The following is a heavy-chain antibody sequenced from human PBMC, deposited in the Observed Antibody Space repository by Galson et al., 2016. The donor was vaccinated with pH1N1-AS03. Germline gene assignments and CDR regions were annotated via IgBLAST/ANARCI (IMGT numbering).Heavy chain of an antibody. Sequence: AVKVSCKASGYTFTTFDINWVRLATGQGLEWMGWMNPNSANTGYAQKFQDRVTMTRNNSISTAYMELSRLRSEDTAVYYCAIKRVGYGAGVSYFDYWGQGTLVTVSS. D-gene: IGHD3-10*01. V-gene: IGHV1-8*01. J-gene: IGHJ4*02. CDR1: GYTFTTFD. CDR3: AIKRVGYGAGVSYFDY. CDR2: MNPNSANT.